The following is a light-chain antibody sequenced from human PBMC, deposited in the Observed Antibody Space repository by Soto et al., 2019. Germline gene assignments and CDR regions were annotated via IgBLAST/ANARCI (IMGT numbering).Light chain of an antibody. Sequence: EIVLTQSPATLSLSPGERATLSCRASQSVSSYLAWYQQRPGQAPRLLMYAASNRATGIPARVSGSGSGTDFTLTISSLAPEEFALYYCQQRSNWPLTFGGGTKVEI. CDR2: AAS. J-gene: IGKJ4*01. CDR1: QSVSSY. CDR3: QQRSNWPLT. V-gene: IGKV3-11*01.